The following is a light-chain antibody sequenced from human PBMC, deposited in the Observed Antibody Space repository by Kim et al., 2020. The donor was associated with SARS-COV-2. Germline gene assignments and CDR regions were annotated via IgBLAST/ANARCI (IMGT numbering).Light chain of an antibody. CDR1: QDISNY. V-gene: IGKV1-33*01. CDR2: DAS. CDR3: KQYDNLPPRYT. Sequence: SVGDRVTITCQASQDISNYLNWYQQKPGKAPKLLIYDASNLETGVPSRFSGSGSGTDFTFTISSLQPEDIATYYCKQYDNLPPRYTFGQGTKLEI. J-gene: IGKJ2*01.